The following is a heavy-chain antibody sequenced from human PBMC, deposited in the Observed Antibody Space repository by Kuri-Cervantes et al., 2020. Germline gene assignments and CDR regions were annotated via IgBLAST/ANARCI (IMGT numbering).Heavy chain of an antibody. D-gene: IGHD1-26*01. CDR1: GFTFSSYA. V-gene: IGHV3-30*14. Sequence: GGSLRLSCAASGFTFSSYAMHWVRQAPGKGLEWVAVISYDGSNKYYADSVKGRFTISRDNSKNTLYLQMGSLRAEDSAVYYCARDGNALDIWGQGTMVTVSS. CDR2: ISYDGSNK. CDR3: ARDGNALDI. J-gene: IGHJ3*02.